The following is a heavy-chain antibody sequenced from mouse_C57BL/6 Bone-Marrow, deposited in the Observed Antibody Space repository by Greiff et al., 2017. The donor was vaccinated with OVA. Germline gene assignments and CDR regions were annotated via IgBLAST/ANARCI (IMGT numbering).Heavy chain of an antibody. CDR2: IYPRSGTT. CDR1: GYTFTSYG. D-gene: IGHD1-1*01. Sequence: VKLVESGAELARPGASVKLSCKASGYTFTSYGISWVKQRTGQGLEWIGEIYPRSGTTYYNEKFKGKATLTADKSSSTAYMELRSLTSEDSAVYFCALPLLPPFDYWGQGTTLTVSS. J-gene: IGHJ2*01. V-gene: IGHV1-81*01. CDR3: ALPLLPPFDY.